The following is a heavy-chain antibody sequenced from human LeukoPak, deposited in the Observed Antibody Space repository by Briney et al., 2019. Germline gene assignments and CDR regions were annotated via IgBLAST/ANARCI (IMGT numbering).Heavy chain of an antibody. V-gene: IGHV3-23*01. J-gene: IGHJ4*02. Sequence: GGSLRLSCAASGFTFSSYAMSWVRQAPGKGLEWVSGISGSGGSTYYADSVKGRFTISRDSSNNTLYLQMNSLRAEDTAVYYCAKEAYYYDSSGYYYGYFDYWGQGTLVTVSS. D-gene: IGHD3-22*01. CDR3: AKEAYYYDSSGYYYGYFDY. CDR1: GFTFSSYA. CDR2: ISGSGGST.